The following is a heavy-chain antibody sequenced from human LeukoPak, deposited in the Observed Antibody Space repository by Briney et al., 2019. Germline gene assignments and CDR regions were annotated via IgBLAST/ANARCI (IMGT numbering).Heavy chain of an antibody. D-gene: IGHD3-10*01. CDR3: ARGERGFGDAFDL. CDR2: VFHDGNTE. J-gene: IGHJ3*01. V-gene: IGHV3-30*03. CDR1: GFSFTNHA. Sequence: GGSLRLSCAASGFSFTNHAMLWVRQAPGKGLEWVAVVFHDGNTEYYVDSVKGRFTIARDNSLNTVYLQMNNLRPDDTADYYCARGERGFGDAFDLCGPGTVVTVSS.